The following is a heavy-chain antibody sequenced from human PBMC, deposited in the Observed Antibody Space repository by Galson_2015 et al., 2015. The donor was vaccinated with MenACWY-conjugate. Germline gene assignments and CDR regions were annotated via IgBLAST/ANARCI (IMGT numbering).Heavy chain of an antibody. CDR3: TPPKPDSWGRLLFHVCMDG. Sequence: SLRLSCAGSAFTFSNTYMSWVRQAPGKGLEWVGRIKSQTDGGKIDYAAPVKGRFTISRDDSKNTLYLQMNSLKIEDTAVYYCTPPKPDSWGRLLFHVCMDGWGKGPTVTVSS. CDR1: AFTFSNTY. CDR2: IKSQTDGGKI. D-gene: IGHD2-21*01. J-gene: IGHJ6*03. V-gene: IGHV3-15*01.